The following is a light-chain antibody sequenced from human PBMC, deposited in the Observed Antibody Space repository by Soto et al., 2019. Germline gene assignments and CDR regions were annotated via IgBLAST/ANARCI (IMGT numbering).Light chain of an antibody. CDR3: QQYNNWRT. V-gene: IGKV3-15*01. Sequence: EIVLTQSPATLSLSPGERATLSCRASQSVSSDLAWYHQKPGQAPRLLIYGASTRATGIPARFSGSGSGTEFTLTISSLQSEDFAVYYCQQYNNWRTFGQGTKVDIK. CDR1: QSVSSD. CDR2: GAS. J-gene: IGKJ1*01.